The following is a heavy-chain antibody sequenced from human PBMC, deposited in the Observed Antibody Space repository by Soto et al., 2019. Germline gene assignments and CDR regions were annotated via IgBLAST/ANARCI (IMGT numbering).Heavy chain of an antibody. Sequence: QVQLQESGPRLVKPSETLSLTCSVSGVSISSYYWSWIRQPPGKGLEWIGYIYYNGNTIYDPSLKSRVTVSVDTSKNQVSLSLTAVTVADTAVYFCARAAYGSGNYYAPYYFYGLDVWGQGTSVSVSS. CDR1: GVSISSYY. CDR2: IYYNGNT. CDR3: ARAAYGSGNYYAPYYFYGLDV. V-gene: IGHV4-59*01. J-gene: IGHJ6*02. D-gene: IGHD3-10*01.